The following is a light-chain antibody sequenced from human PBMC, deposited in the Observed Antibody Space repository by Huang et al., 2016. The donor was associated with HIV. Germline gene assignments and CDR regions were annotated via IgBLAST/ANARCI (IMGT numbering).Light chain of an antibody. V-gene: IGKV2-28*01. CDR1: QSLLHSNGYKY. CDR3: MQALETPIT. Sequence: DIVMTQSPLSLPVTPGEPASITCKSSQSLLHSNGYKYLDWYLQKPGQSPQLLISLGFKRASGVPNRFRGSGSGTDFTLKISRVEAEDVGVYYCMQALETPITFGQGTRLEIK. J-gene: IGKJ5*01. CDR2: LGF.